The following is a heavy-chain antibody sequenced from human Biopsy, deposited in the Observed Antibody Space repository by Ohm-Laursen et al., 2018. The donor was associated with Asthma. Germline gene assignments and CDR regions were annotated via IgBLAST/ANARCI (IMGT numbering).Heavy chain of an antibody. CDR1: GGSISSNFYY. Sequence: GTLSLTCPVSGGSISSNFYYWGWIRQPPGKGLEWIGNIYKSGQVYYNLSPKSRVTISVDTSKNQFSLQLRSVTAADTAVYYCARQKLAAAEGPFDMWGQGTMVSVSS. D-gene: IGHD6-13*01. V-gene: IGHV4-39*01. CDR3: ARQKLAAAEGPFDM. CDR2: IYKSGQV. J-gene: IGHJ3*02.